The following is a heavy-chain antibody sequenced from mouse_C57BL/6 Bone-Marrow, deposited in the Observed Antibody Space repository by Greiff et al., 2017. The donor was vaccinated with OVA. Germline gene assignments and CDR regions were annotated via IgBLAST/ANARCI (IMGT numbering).Heavy chain of an antibody. CDR1: GFTFSSYA. CDR2: ISSGGDYI. Sequence: EVMLVESGEGLVKPGGSLKLSCAASGFTFSSYAMSWVRQTPEKRLEWVAYISSGGDYIYYADTVKGRFTISRDNARNTLYLQMSSLKSEDTAMYYCTRPSTSLGFAYWGQGTLVTVSA. V-gene: IGHV5-9-1*02. D-gene: IGHD6-2*01. J-gene: IGHJ3*01. CDR3: TRPSTSLGFAY.